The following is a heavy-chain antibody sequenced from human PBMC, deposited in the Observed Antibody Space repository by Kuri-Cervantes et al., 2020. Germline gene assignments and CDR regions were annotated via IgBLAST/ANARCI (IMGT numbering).Heavy chain of an antibody. V-gene: IGHV3-23*01. D-gene: IGHD5-12*01. CDR2: ISGSGGST. CDR3: SRPRLGSGYDWGY. Sequence: GESLKISCAASGFTFSSYAMSWVRQAPGKGLEWVSIISGSGGSTYYADSVKGLFTISRDNSKNTLYLQMNSLRAEDTAIYFCSRPRLGSGYDWGYWGQGTLVTVSS. J-gene: IGHJ4*02. CDR1: GFTFSSYA.